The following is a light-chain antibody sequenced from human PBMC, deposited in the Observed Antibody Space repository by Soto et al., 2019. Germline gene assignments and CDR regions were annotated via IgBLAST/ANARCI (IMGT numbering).Light chain of an antibody. CDR3: QQYENLPT. V-gene: IGKV1-33*01. J-gene: IGKJ5*01. CDR2: DAS. CDR1: QNINNY. Sequence: DIQMTQSPSSLSASVGDRVTITCQASQNINNYLNWYQQKPGRAPKLLIYDASNLEAGVPSRSRGSGSGTDFTLTISRLRPEDIATYYCQQYENLPTFGQGTRLEIK.